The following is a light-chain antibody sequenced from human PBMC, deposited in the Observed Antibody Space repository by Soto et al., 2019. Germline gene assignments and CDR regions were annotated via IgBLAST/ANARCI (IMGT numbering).Light chain of an antibody. J-gene: IGLJ3*02. V-gene: IGLV2-23*02. CDR3: ASYAGSRWV. CDR1: TSDVGIYNL. Sequence: QSALTQPASVSGSPGQSITISCSGTTSDVGIYNLVSWYQQHPGKAPKLVIYEVDKRPSGVSNLFSGSRSGNTASLTISGLQSEDEADYYCASYAGSRWVFGGGTKRTVL. CDR2: EVD.